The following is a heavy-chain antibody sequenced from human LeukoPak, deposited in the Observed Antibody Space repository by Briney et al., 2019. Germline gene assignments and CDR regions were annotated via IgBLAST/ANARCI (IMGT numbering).Heavy chain of an antibody. V-gene: IGHV1-8*01. Sequence: ASVKVSCKASGYTFTSYDINWVRQATGQGLEWMGWMNPNSGNTGYAQKFQGRVTMTRNTSISTAYMELRSLRSDDTAVYYCARTNVEQWRYYYYYYYMDVWGKGTTVTVSS. D-gene: IGHD6-19*01. CDR2: MNPNSGNT. CDR3: ARTNVEQWRYYYYYYYMDV. CDR1: GYTFTSYD. J-gene: IGHJ6*03.